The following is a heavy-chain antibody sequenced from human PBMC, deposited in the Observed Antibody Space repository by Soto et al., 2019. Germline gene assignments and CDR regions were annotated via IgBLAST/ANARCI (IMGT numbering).Heavy chain of an antibody. CDR1: GYTFTRYG. CDR2: IIPIFGTA. D-gene: IGHD4-17*01. J-gene: IGHJ3*02. Sequence: SVKVSCKTSGYTFTRYGISWVRQAPGQGLEWMGGIIPIFGTANYAQKFQGRVTITADESTSTAYMELRSLRSDDTAVYYCARLTTDDAFDIWGQGTMVTVSS. CDR3: ARLTTDDAFDI. V-gene: IGHV1-69*13.